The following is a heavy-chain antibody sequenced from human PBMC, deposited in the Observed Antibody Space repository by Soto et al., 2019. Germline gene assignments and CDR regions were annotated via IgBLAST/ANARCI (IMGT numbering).Heavy chain of an antibody. CDR1: GYTFISYA. CDR3: ARLDSHTGSYNY. J-gene: IGHJ4*01. CDR2: ISPSSGNT. Sequence: QVQLVKSGAEVKKPGASVKVSCTTSGYTFISYAINWVRQAPGQELEWMGWISPSSGNTNYAHNVQGRVTLTRDTSTSTAYMELTSLTSDDTAIDYCARLDSHTGSYNYWGHGTLVTVSS. D-gene: IGHD1-26*01. V-gene: IGHV1-18*01.